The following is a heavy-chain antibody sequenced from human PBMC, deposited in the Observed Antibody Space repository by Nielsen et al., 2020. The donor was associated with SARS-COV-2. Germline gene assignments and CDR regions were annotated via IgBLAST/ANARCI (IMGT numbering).Heavy chain of an antibody. CDR1: GFTFSNPW. V-gene: IGHV3-15*01. CDR3: TTGGITMVRGVMQY. D-gene: IGHD3-10*01. CDR2: IKSKVDGGTT. Sequence: GGLRLSCAASGFTFSNPWMNWVRQAPGKGLEWVGRIKSKVDGGTTDYAGPVKGRFTISRDDSKNTLYLQMNSLKTEDTAVYYCTTGGITMVRGVMQYWGQGTLVTVSP. J-gene: IGHJ1*01.